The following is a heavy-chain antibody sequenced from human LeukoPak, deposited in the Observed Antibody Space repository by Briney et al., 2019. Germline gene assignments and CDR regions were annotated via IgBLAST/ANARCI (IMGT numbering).Heavy chain of an antibody. D-gene: IGHD1-1*01. CDR1: GFTVSSNY. J-gene: IGHJ4*02. CDR3: GKDQLW. CDR2: ISGSGDST. V-gene: IGHV3-23*01. Sequence: GGSLRLSCAASGFTVSSNYMSWVRQAPGKGLEWVSGISGSGDSTYYAASGKGRFTISRDNFKNTLYLQMHSLSAEDMAVYACGKDQLWWGQGALVTVSS.